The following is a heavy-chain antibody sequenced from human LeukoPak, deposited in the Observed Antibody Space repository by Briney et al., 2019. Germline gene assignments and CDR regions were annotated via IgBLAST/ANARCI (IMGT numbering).Heavy chain of an antibody. CDR1: GYTFTGYY. CDR3: ARLGYCSGGSCDGFDY. Sequence: GASVKVSCKASGYTFTGYYMHWVRQAPGQGLECMGRINPNSGGTNYAQKFQGRVTMTRDTSISTAYMELSRLRSDDTAVYYCARLGYCSGGSCDGFDYWGQGTLVTVSS. J-gene: IGHJ4*02. D-gene: IGHD2-15*01. CDR2: INPNSGGT. V-gene: IGHV1-2*06.